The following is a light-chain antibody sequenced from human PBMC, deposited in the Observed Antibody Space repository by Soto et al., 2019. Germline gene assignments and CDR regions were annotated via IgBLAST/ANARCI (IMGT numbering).Light chain of an antibody. Sequence: QSALTQPASVSGSPGQSITISCTGSSSDVGMYSYVSWYRQGPGKAPKLIIYEVSHRPSGVSDRFSGSKSGSTASLTISGLQAEDEADYYCSSYGASNAYVFGSGTKVTVL. J-gene: IGLJ1*01. CDR2: EVS. V-gene: IGLV2-14*03. CDR3: SSYGASNAYV. CDR1: SSDVGMYSY.